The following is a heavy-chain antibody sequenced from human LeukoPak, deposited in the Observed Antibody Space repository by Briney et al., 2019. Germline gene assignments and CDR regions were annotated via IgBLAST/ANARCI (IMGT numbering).Heavy chain of an antibody. Sequence: KPGASVKVSCKASGYTFTSYGISWVRQAPGQGLEWMGWINTNTGNPTYAQGFTGRFVFSLDTSVSTAYPQISSLKAEDTAVYYCARGPKYSSGWGNWFDPWGQGTLVTVSS. CDR1: GYTFTSYG. J-gene: IGHJ5*02. D-gene: IGHD6-19*01. V-gene: IGHV7-4-1*02. CDR2: INTNTGNP. CDR3: ARGPKYSSGWGNWFDP.